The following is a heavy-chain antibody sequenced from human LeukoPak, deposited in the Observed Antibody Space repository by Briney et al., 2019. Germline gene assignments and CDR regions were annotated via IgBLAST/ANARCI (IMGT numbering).Heavy chain of an antibody. V-gene: IGHV1-3*01. D-gene: IGHD6-19*01. CDR1: GYTFTNYA. CDR3: ARLDRSSGWYFDC. CDR2: INAGNGIT. Sequence: ASVKVSCRASGYTFTNYAMHWVRQTPGQRLEWMGWINAGNGITKYSQKFQDRVTVTRDTSATTAYMELSSLSSEDTAVYYCARLDRSSGWYFDCWGQGTLVTVSS. J-gene: IGHJ4*02.